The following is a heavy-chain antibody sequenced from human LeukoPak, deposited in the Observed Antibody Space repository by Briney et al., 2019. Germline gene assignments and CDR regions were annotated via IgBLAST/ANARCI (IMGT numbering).Heavy chain of an antibody. CDR1: GFTFSSYA. D-gene: IGHD3-22*01. CDR2: ISYDGSNK. Sequence: GRSLRLSCAASGFTFSSYAMHWVRQAPGKGLEWVAVISYDGSNKYYADSVKGRFTISRDNSKNTLYLQMNSLRAEDTAVYYCARTYYYDSSGHHDYWGQGTLVTVSS. J-gene: IGHJ4*02. CDR3: ARTYYYDSSGHHDY. V-gene: IGHV3-30*04.